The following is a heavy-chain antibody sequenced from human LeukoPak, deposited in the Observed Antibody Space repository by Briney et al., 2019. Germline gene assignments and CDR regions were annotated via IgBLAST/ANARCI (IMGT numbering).Heavy chain of an antibody. CDR2: IYPGDSDT. CDR1: GYSSTTYW. V-gene: IGHV5-51*01. J-gene: IGHJ4*02. D-gene: IGHD2-15*01. Sequence: GESLQISCRGSGYSSTTYWIGWVRQMPGKGLEWMGIIYPGDSDTRYSPSFQGQVTMSADKSINTAYLQWSSLKASDTAMYYCARRQGCSSSSCPPDSWGQGTLVTVSS. CDR3: ARRQGCSSSSCPPDS.